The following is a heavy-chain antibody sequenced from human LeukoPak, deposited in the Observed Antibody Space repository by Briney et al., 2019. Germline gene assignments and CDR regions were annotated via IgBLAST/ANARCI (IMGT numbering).Heavy chain of an antibody. J-gene: IGHJ6*02. D-gene: IGHD3-22*01. CDR1: GFTFSSYA. CDR2: ISGSGEII. V-gene: IGHV3-23*01. CDR3: EKSLVLEEYYYDSSGPLEPWWYGMDV. Sequence: GGSLRLSCAASGFTFSSYAMSWVRQAPGKGLEWVSAISGSGEIIFYADTVKGRFTISRDNSKNTVYLQMNSLRAEDTAVYYCEKSLVLEEYYYDSSGPLEPWWYGMDVWGQGTTVTVSS.